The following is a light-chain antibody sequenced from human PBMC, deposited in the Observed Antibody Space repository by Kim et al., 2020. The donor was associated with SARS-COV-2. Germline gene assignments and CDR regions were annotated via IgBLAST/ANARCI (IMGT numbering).Light chain of an antibody. V-gene: IGLV3-19*01. CDR1: SLRSYY. CDR3: NSRDSNDNVV. CDR2: GKN. Sequence: VALGQTVRITCQGDSLRSYYATWYQQKPGQAPILVIYGKNNRPSGIPDRFSGASSGNTAALTITGTQAGDEADYYCNSRDSNDNVVFGGGTKLTVL. J-gene: IGLJ2*01.